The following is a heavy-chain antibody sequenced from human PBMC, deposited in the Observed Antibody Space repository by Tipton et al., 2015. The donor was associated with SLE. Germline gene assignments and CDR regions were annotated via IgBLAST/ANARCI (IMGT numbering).Heavy chain of an antibody. D-gene: IGHD2-2*01. V-gene: IGHV4-59*01. CDR3: ARVASSSSRWFDP. Sequence: TLSLTCTVSGGSISSYYWSWIRQPPGKGLEWIGYIYYSGSTNYNPSLKSRVTISVDTSKNQFSLKLSSVTAADTAVYYCARVASSSSRWFDPWGQGTLVTVSS. CDR1: GGSISSYY. J-gene: IGHJ5*02. CDR2: IYYSGST.